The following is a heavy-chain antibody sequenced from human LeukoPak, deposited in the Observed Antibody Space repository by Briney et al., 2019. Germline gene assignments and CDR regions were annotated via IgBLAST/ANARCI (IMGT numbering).Heavy chain of an antibody. V-gene: IGHV4-39*01. J-gene: IGHJ4*01. Sequence: SETLSLTCTVSGGSISSRSYYWGWIRQPPGKGLEWIGSIYYSWSTYYNLSLKSPVTISVDTSKNQFSLKMSYVTAADTAVYYCARVRPGSSASQFDYSGHGTLVTASS. CDR3: ARVRPGSSASQFDY. D-gene: IGHD6-25*01. CDR1: GGSISSRSYY. CDR2: IYYSWST.